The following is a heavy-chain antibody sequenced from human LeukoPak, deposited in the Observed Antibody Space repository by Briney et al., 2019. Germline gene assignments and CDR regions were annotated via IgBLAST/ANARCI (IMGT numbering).Heavy chain of an antibody. Sequence: GGSLRLSCAASGFTFSSYGISWVRQAPGQGLEWMGGIIPIFGTANYAQKFQGRVTITADESTSTVSTSTVYMELSSLRSEDTAVYYCARGQTSTMNLYSNAFDIWGQGTMVTVSS. D-gene: IGHD5-24*01. J-gene: IGHJ3*02. V-gene: IGHV1-69*01. CDR1: GFTFSSYG. CDR2: IIPIFGTA. CDR3: ARGQTSTMNLYSNAFDI.